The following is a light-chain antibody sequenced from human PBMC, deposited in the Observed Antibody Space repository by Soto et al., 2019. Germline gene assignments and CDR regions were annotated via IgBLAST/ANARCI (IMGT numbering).Light chain of an antibody. Sequence: DVVLTQSPVSLPVTLGQPASISCRSSQSLVHSDGSTYLNWFQQRPGQSPRRLIYKVSNRDSGVPDRFSGSGSGTDFTLKISRVEAEDVGVYYCMQGTHWPPITFGQGTRLEIK. J-gene: IGKJ5*01. V-gene: IGKV2-30*02. CDR1: QSLVHSDGSTY. CDR3: MQGTHWPPIT. CDR2: KVS.